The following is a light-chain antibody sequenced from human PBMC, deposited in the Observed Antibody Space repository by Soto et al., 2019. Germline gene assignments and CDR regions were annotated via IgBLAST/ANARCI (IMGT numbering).Light chain of an antibody. CDR1: QSVGSTF. J-gene: IGKJ1*01. Sequence: EIVLTQSPGTLSLSPGDRATLSCRATQSVGSTFLAWYQQKPGQAPRLLIYGASSRATGIPDRFSGSGSGTDFTLTISRLEPEDFAVYYCHQYDSSRTFGQETKVEMK. V-gene: IGKV3-20*01. CDR3: HQYDSSRT. CDR2: GAS.